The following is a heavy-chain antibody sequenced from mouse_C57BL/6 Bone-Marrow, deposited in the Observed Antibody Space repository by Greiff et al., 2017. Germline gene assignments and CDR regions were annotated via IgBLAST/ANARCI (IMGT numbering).Heavy chain of an antibody. CDR2: IDPAGSYT. J-gene: IGHJ3*01. D-gene: IGHD2-4*01. CDR1: GYTFTSYW. CDR3: ARNYDCGVEFAY. V-gene: IGHV1-69*01. Sequence: VQLQQPGAELVMPGASVKLSCKASGYTFTSYWMHWVKQRPGQGLEWIGEIDPAGSYTNYNQKFQGKSTLTADKSSSTAYMRLSSLTSEDSAVXYCARNYDCGVEFAYWGQGTLVTVSA.